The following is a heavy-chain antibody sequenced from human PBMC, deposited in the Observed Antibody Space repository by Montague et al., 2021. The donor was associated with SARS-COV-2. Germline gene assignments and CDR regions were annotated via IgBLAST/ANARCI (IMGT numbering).Heavy chain of an antibody. V-gene: IGHV4-38-2*02. Sequence: SETLSLTCSVTGFPISSGNNWGWIRQSPEKGPEWIGSIYHSGYTSYNPSLRSRATISGDTSKNKFSLRLSSVTAADTAVYYGVRVSYYHDRNDQPLGWFDPWGQGSMVTVSS. J-gene: IGHJ5*02. CDR2: IYHSGYT. CDR3: VRVSYYHDRNDQPLGWFDP. D-gene: IGHD3-22*01. CDR1: GFPISSGNN.